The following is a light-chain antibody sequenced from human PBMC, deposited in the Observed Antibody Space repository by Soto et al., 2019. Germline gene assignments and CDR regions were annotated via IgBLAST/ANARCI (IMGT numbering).Light chain of an antibody. CDR2: KAS. CDR1: QSINTW. CDR3: QQYSSSEA. J-gene: IGKJ1*01. V-gene: IGKV1-5*03. Sequence: DIQMIQSPSTLYASLGDRVTVTCRASQSINTWLAWYQQKPGKAPKLLMYKASTLQSGVPSRFSGNGSGTEFTLTISSLQPDDLAIYYCQQYSSSEAFGQGTKVDIK.